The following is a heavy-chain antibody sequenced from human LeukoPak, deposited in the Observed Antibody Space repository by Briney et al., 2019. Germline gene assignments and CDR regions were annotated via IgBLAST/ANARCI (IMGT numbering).Heavy chain of an antibody. CDR1: GGSISSYS. Sequence: SETLSLTCSVSGGSISSYSWTWIRQPAGKGLEWIGRIYATGSTNFNPSLKSRVTMSVDTSKSQYSLNLSSVTAADTAVYYCARAPAGSSKYEYWGQGILVTVSS. CDR3: ARAPAGSSKYEY. D-gene: IGHD6-13*01. J-gene: IGHJ4*02. V-gene: IGHV4-4*07. CDR2: IYATGST.